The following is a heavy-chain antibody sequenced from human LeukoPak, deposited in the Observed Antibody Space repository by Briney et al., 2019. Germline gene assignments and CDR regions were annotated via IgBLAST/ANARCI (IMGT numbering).Heavy chain of an antibody. V-gene: IGHV1-2*04. J-gene: IGHJ4*02. Sequence: GASVKVSCKASGYTFTSYGISWVRQAPGQGLEWMGWINPNSGGTNYAQKFQGWVTMTRDTSISTAYMELSRLRSDDTAVYYCARRTYYYDSSGYYHYYFDYWGQGTLVTLSS. CDR3: ARRTYYYDSSGYYHYYFDY. D-gene: IGHD3-22*01. CDR2: INPNSGGT. CDR1: GYTFTSYG.